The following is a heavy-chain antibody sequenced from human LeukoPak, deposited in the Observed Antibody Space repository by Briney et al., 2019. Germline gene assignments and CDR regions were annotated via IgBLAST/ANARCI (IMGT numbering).Heavy chain of an antibody. Sequence: SGPTLVNPTQTLTLTCTFSGSSLTTTGVGVAWIRQPPGKALEWLALIYWDDDKRYSPSLKSRLTITKDTSKNQVVLTMTNMDPVDTATYYCAHFWYYYDSSASRAFDIWGQGTMVTVSS. CDR3: AHFWYYYDSSASRAFDI. J-gene: IGHJ3*02. D-gene: IGHD3-22*01. CDR1: GSSLTTTGVG. V-gene: IGHV2-5*02. CDR2: IYWDDDK.